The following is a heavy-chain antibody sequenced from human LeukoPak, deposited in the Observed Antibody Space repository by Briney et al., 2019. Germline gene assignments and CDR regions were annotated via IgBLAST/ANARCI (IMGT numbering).Heavy chain of an antibody. CDR2: INPSGGST. Sequence: ASVKVSCKASGYTFTSYYMHWVRQAPGQGLEWMGIINPSGGSTSYARKFQGRVTMTRDTSTSTVYMELSSLRSEDTAVYYCAIVAPYYYYGMDVWGQGTTVTVSS. CDR1: GYTFTSYY. D-gene: IGHD2-21*01. CDR3: AIVAPYYYYGMDV. V-gene: IGHV1-46*01. J-gene: IGHJ6*02.